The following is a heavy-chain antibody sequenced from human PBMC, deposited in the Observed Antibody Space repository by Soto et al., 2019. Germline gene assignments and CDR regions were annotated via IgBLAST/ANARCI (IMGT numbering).Heavy chain of an antibody. V-gene: IGHV3-7*05. J-gene: IGHJ5*02. CDR3: AAWITSGWSA. CDR2: IKQDGSAM. D-gene: IGHD6-19*01. Sequence: DVQLVESGGGLVQPGGSLRLSCVGSGFICSSYWMNWVRQAPGKGLEWVANIKQDGSAMYYVDSVKGRFTISRDNANNSLCLQLNSLRVEDTAVYFRAAWITSGWSAWGRGTLVTVSS. CDR1: GFICSSYW.